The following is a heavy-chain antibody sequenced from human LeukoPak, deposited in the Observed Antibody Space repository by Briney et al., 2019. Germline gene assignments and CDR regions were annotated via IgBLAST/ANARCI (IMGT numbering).Heavy chain of an antibody. D-gene: IGHD3-10*01. CDR1: GFTFSSYR. Sequence: GGSLRLYCAASGFTFSSYRMNWVRQAPGKGLEWVSSISSSSSYIYYADSVKGRFTISRDNAKNSLYLQMNSLRAEDTAVYYCATQLGGGFDYWGQGTLVTVSS. J-gene: IGHJ4*02. CDR3: ATQLGGGFDY. CDR2: ISSSSSYI. V-gene: IGHV3-21*01.